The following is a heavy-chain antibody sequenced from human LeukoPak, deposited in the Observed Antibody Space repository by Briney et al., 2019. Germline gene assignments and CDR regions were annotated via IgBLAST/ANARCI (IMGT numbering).Heavy chain of an antibody. CDR1: GDSVSSNSAA. D-gene: IGHD2-15*01. J-gene: IGHJ4*02. CDR2: TYYRSKWYN. V-gene: IGHV6-1*01. CDR3: AGDFRYCSGGSCYTLFDY. Sequence: SQTLSLTCAISGDSVSSNSAAWNWIRQSPSRGLEWLGRTYYRSKWYNDYAVSVKSRITINPDTSKNQFSLQLNSVTPEDTAVYYCAGDFRYCSGGSCYTLFDYWGQGTLVTVSS.